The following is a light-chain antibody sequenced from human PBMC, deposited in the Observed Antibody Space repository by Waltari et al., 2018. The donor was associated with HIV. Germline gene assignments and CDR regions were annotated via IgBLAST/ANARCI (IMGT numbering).Light chain of an antibody. CDR1: QKISNY. CDR2: AAT. CDR3: QQSYSPPWT. V-gene: IGKV1-39*01. Sequence: IQMTPSPSSLSASVGARATITCRASQKISNYLHWYHQKPGKAPNLLIYAATSFQSGVPSRFSGSGSGTDFTLTITSLQPEDFGTYYCQQSYSPPWTFGQGTKVEIK. J-gene: IGKJ1*01.